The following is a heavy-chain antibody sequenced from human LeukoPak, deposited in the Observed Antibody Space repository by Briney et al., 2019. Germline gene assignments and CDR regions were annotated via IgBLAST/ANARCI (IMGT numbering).Heavy chain of an antibody. Sequence: GGSLRLSCAASGFTFDDYAMHWVRQAPGKGLEWGSGINWNSGSIDYADSVKGRFTISRDNAKNSLYLQMNSLRAEDTAVYYCASERYCSGGSCYPNWFDPWGQGTLVTVSS. J-gene: IGHJ5*02. V-gene: IGHV3-9*01. D-gene: IGHD2-15*01. CDR2: INWNSGSI. CDR3: ASERYCSGGSCYPNWFDP. CDR1: GFTFDDYA.